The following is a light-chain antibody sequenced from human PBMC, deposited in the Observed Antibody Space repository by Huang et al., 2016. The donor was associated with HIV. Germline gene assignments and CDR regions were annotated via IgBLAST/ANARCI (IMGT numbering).Light chain of an antibody. CDR2: AAS. CDR3: QQSYSTPRIFT. V-gene: IGKV1-39*01. J-gene: IGKJ3*01. CDR1: QSISSY. Sequence: DIQMTQSPSSLSASVGDRVTITCRASQSISSYLNWYQQKPGKAPKLLIYAASSLQSGVPSRFSGSGSGTEFTLTISSLQPEDFATYYCQQSYSTPRIFTFGPGTKVDIK.